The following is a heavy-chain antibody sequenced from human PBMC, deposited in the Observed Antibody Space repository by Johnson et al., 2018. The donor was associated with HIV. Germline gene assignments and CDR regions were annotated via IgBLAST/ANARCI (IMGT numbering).Heavy chain of an antibody. CDR3: ERAPRWFNVFDI. J-gene: IGHJ3*02. Sequence: VQLVESGGGLVQPGGSLRLSCVASGFTFSSYWMSWVRQAPGKGLECVANIKQDGSEKYYVDSVKGRFTISRDNAKNSLYLQMNSLRAEDTAVYYCERAPRWFNVFDIWGQGTMVTVSS. CDR1: GFTFSSYW. D-gene: IGHD4-23*01. V-gene: IGHV3-7*03. CDR2: IKQDGSEK.